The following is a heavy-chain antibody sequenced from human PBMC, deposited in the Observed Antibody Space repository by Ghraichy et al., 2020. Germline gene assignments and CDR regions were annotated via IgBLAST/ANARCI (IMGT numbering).Heavy chain of an antibody. CDR1: GGSISSYSYY. V-gene: IGHV4-39*01. J-gene: IGHJ5*02. Sequence: SQTLSLTCTVSGGSISSYSYYWGWIRQPPGKGLEFLAFSYYTGTTYVSPSLKNRVSVSVDTSKNQFSLRLSSVTAADTALYYCARREAAWFDPGGQGTLVIVSS. CDR2: SYYTGTT. CDR3: ARREAAWFDP.